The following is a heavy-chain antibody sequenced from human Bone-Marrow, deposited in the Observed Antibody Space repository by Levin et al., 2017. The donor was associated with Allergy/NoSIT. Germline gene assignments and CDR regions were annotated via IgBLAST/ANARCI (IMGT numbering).Heavy chain of an antibody. D-gene: IGHD2-15*01. CDR3: ASELGYCSGGSCSPYGSHI. Sequence: VASVKVSCKASGYTFTNYAMNWVRQAPGQGLEWMGWINTNTGNPTYAQGFTGRFVFSLDTSVSTAYLHISSLKAEDTAMFYCASELGYCSGGSCSPYGSHIWGQGTMVTVSS. V-gene: IGHV7-4-1*02. J-gene: IGHJ3*02. CDR1: GYTFTNYA. CDR2: INTNTGNP.